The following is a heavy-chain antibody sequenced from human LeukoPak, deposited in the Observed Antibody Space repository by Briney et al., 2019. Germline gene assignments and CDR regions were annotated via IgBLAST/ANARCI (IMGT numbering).Heavy chain of an antibody. CDR3: ATQAAYGDETYYFDY. J-gene: IGHJ4*02. CDR1: GGSISSSSYY. Sequence: KPSETLSLTCTVSGGSISSSSYYWGWIRQPPGKGLEWIGSIYYSGSTYYNPSLKSRVTISVDTSKNQFSLKLSSVTAADTAVYYCATQAAYGDETYYFDYWGQGTLVTVSS. V-gene: IGHV4-39*01. CDR2: IYYSGST. D-gene: IGHD4-17*01.